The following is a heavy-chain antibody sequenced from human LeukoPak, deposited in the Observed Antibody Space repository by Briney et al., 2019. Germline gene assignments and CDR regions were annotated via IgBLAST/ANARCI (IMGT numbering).Heavy chain of an antibody. CDR3: AKDLSYGGDPDAFDI. Sequence: PSGGSLRLSCAASGFTFSSYAMSWVRQAPGKGLEWVSAISGSGGSTYYADSVKGRFTISRDNSKNTLYLQMNSLRAEDTAVYYCAKDLSYGGDPDAFDIWGQGTMVTVSS. D-gene: IGHD2-21*02. J-gene: IGHJ3*02. V-gene: IGHV3-23*01. CDR1: GFTFSSYA. CDR2: ISGSGGST.